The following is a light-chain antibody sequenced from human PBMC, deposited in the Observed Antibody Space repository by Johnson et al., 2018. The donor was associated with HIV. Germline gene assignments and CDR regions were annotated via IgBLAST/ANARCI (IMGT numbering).Light chain of an antibody. CDR1: SSNIGNNY. J-gene: IGLJ1*01. V-gene: IGLV1-51*02. Sequence: QPVLTQPPSVSAAPGQKVTISCSGSSSNIGNNYVSWYQQLPGTAPKLLIYENNKRPAGIPDRFSGSKSGTSATLGITGLQTGDEADYYCGTWHSSLSCGVFGTGNNVTVL. CDR2: ENN. CDR3: GTWHSSLSCGV.